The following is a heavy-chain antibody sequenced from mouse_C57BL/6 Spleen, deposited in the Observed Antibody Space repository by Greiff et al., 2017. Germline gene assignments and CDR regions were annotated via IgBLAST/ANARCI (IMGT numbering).Heavy chain of an antibody. V-gene: IGHV5-17*01. CDR2: ISSGSSTI. J-gene: IGHJ1*03. Sequence: EVQLVESGGGLVKPGGSLKLSCAASGFTFSDYGMHWVRQAPEKGLEWVAYISSGSSTIYYADTVKGRFTISRDNAKNTLFLQMTSRRSEDTAMYYCARGAYYSKGGYFDVWGTGTTVTVSS. D-gene: IGHD2-5*01. CDR3: ARGAYYSKGGYFDV. CDR1: GFTFSDYG.